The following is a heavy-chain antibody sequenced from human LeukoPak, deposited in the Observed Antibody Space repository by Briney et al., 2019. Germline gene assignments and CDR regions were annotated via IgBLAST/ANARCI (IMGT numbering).Heavy chain of an antibody. CDR1: GGSISSYY. V-gene: IGHV4-4*07. D-gene: IGHD2-2*01. J-gene: IGHJ6*03. CDR3: ARDLVGVVPPRYYYYMDV. Sequence: SETLSLTCTVSGGSISSYYWSWIRQPAGKGLEWIGRIYTSGSTNYNPSLKSRVTMSVDTSKNQFSLKLSSMTAADTAVYYCARDLVGVVPPRYYYYMDVWGKGTTVTVSS. CDR2: IYTSGST.